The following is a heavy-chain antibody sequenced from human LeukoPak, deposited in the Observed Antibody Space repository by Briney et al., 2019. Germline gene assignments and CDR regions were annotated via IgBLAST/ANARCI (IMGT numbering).Heavy chain of an antibody. J-gene: IGHJ4*02. D-gene: IGHD5-24*01. V-gene: IGHV3-15*01. CDR1: GFTFSSAW. CDR2: IKSRTDGATI. CDR3: TTALTHNFDY. Sequence: GGSLRLSCTASGFTFSSAWMTWVRQAPGKGLEWVGRIKSRTDGATIEYAAPVKGRFTISRDDSKNTLYLQMNSLKTEDTAVYYCTTALTHNFDYWGQGTLVTVSS.